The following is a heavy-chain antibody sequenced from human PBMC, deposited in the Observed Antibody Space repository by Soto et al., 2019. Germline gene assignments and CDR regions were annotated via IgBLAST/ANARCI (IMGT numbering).Heavy chain of an antibody. D-gene: IGHD1-7*01. Sequence: GASVKVSCKASGYTFTSYYMHWVRQAPGQGLEWMGIINPSGGSTSYAQKFQGRVTMTRDTSTSTVYMELSSLRSEDTAVYYCARGGEVRYNWNSNWFDPWGQGTLVTVSS. J-gene: IGHJ5*02. V-gene: IGHV1-46*01. CDR2: INPSGGST. CDR1: GYTFTSYY. CDR3: ARGGEVRYNWNSNWFDP.